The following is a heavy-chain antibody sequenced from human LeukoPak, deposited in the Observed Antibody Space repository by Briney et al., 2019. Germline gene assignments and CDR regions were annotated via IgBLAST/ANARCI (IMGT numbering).Heavy chain of an antibody. CDR3: ARDSSATPGEDAFDI. CDR1: GYTFTSYG. V-gene: IGHV1-18*01. Sequence: ASVKVSCKASGYTFTSYGISWVRQAPGQGLEWMGWISAYNGNTNYAQKLQDRVTMTTDTSTSTAYMELRSLRSDDTAVYYCARDSSATPGEDAFDIWGQGTMVTVSS. D-gene: IGHD2-2*01. CDR2: ISAYNGNT. J-gene: IGHJ3*02.